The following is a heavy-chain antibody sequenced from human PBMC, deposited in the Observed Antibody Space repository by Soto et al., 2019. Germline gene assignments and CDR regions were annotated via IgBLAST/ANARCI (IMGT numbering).Heavy chain of an antibody. D-gene: IGHD4-4*01. CDR3: ARAASNYGYYYYYYGMDV. V-gene: IGHV4-61*01. J-gene: IGHJ6*02. Sequence: SETLSLTCSVSGGSVSSGSYYWSWIRQPPGKGLEWIGYIYYSGSTNYNPSLKSRVTISVDTSKNQFSLKLSSVTAADTAVYYCARAASNYGYYYYYYGMDVWGQGTTVTVSS. CDR1: GGSVSSGSYY. CDR2: IYYSGST.